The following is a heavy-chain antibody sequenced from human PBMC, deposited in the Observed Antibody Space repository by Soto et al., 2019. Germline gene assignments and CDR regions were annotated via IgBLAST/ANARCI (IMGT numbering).Heavy chain of an antibody. CDR1: GFSLSNARMG. Sequence: QVTLKESGPVLVKPTETLTLTGTVSGFSLSNARMGVSWIRQPPGQALEWLAHIFSNDEKSYSPSLKSRLTISKDTSKSQVVLTMTNLDPVDTATYYCARVDCSGGSCYSWDWFDPWGQGTLVTVSS. D-gene: IGHD2-15*01. V-gene: IGHV2-26*01. J-gene: IGHJ5*02. CDR3: ARVDCSGGSCYSWDWFDP. CDR2: IFSNDEK.